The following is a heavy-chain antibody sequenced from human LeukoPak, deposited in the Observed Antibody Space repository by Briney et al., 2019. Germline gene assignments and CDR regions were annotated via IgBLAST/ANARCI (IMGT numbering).Heavy chain of an antibody. Sequence: SVKVSCKASGGTFSSYAISWVRQATGQGLEWMGGIIPIFGTANYAQKFQGRVTITADKSTSTAYMELSSLRSEDTAVYYCARERGSGSYPYCDHWGRGTLVTVFS. V-gene: IGHV1-69*06. J-gene: IGHJ4*02. CDR3: ARERGSGSYPYCDH. CDR2: IIPIFGTA. CDR1: GGTFSSYA. D-gene: IGHD3-10*01.